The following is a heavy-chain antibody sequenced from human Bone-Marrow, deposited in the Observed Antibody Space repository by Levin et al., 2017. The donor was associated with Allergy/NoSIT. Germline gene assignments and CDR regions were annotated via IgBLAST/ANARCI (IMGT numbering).Heavy chain of an antibody. V-gene: IGHV3-74*01. D-gene: IGHD3-3*01. CDR3: ARIAWDFWSGYPLRGMDV. CDR1: GFTFSSYW. J-gene: IGHJ6*02. Sequence: PGGSLRLSCAASGFTFSSYWMHWVRQAPGKGLVWVSRINSDGSSTSYADSVKGRFTISRDNAKNTLYLQMNSLRAEDTAVYYCARIAWDFWSGYPLRGMDVWGQGTTVTVSS. CDR2: INSDGSST.